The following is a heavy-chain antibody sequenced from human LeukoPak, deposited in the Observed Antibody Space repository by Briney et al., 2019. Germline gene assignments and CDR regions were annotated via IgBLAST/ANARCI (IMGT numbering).Heavy chain of an antibody. D-gene: IGHD6-13*01. J-gene: IGHJ4*02. CDR1: GYTFTSYG. Sequence: ASVKVSCKASGYTFTSYGISWVRQAPGQGLEWMGWISAYNGDTNYAQKLQGRVTMTTDTSTSTAYMELRSLRSDDTAVYYCARDSRGIAAAGTKDYWGQGTLVTVSS. V-gene: IGHV1-18*01. CDR2: ISAYNGDT. CDR3: ARDSRGIAAAGTKDY.